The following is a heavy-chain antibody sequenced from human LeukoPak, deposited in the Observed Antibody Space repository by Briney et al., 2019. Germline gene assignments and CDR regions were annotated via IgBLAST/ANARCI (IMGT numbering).Heavy chain of an antibody. Sequence: GGSLRLSCAASGFTFSSYAMSWVRQAPGKGLEWVSAISGSGGSTYYADSVKGRFTISRDNSKNTLYLQMNSLRAEDTAVYYCAKDPYYYDSSGYYYWGQGTLVTAPS. CDR1: GFTFSSYA. D-gene: IGHD3-22*01. V-gene: IGHV3-23*01. J-gene: IGHJ4*02. CDR2: ISGSGGST. CDR3: AKDPYYYDSSGYYY.